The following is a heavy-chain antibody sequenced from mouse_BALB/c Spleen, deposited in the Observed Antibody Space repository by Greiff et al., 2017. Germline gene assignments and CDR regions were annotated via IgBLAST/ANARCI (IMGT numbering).Heavy chain of an antibody. CDR1: GYTFTSYY. J-gene: IGHJ4*01. V-gene: IGHV1S81*02. D-gene: IGHD2-1*01. CDR2: INPSNGGT. CDR3: TRGAIYYGNNYAMDY. Sequence: QVQLKQSGAELVKPGASVKLSCKASGYTFTSYYMYWVKQRPGQGLEWIGEINPSNGGTNFNEKFKSKATLTVDKSSSTAYMQLSSLTSEDSAVYYCTRGAIYYGNNYAMDYWGQGTSVTVSS.